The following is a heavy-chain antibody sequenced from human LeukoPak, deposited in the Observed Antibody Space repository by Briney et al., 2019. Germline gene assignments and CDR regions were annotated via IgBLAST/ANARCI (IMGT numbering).Heavy chain of an antibody. V-gene: IGHV1-18*01. Sequence: ASVKVSCKASGYTFTSYGICWVRQAPGQGLEWMGWISAYNGNTNYAQKLQGRVTMTTDTSTSTAYMELRSLRSDDTAVYYCARYYDILTGYDHPFDYWGQGTLVTVSS. J-gene: IGHJ4*02. CDR2: ISAYNGNT. D-gene: IGHD3-9*01. CDR3: ARYYDILTGYDHPFDY. CDR1: GYTFTSYG.